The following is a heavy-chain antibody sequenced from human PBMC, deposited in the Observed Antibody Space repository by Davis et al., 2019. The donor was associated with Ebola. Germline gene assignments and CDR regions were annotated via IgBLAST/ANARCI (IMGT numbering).Heavy chain of an antibody. Sequence: PGGSLRLSCTVSGGSISGSSYYWGWIRQPPGKGLEWIGSIYHSGSTYYNPSLKSRVTISVDTSKNQFSLKLSSVTAADTAVYYCARRMETMVFPGSSGLIDYWGQGTLVTVSS. D-gene: IGHD2-8*01. CDR1: GGSISGSSYY. V-gene: IGHV4-39*07. J-gene: IGHJ4*02. CDR3: ARRMETMVFPGSSGLIDY. CDR2: IYHSGST.